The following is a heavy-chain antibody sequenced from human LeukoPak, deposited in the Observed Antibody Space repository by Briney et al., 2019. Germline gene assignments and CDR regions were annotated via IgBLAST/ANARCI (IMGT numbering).Heavy chain of an antibody. CDR1: GFXFSRYD. CDR2: IGTVGDP. CDR3: ARGFLGDAFDI. J-gene: IGHJ3*02. V-gene: IGHV3-13*05. D-gene: IGHD3-3*01. Sequence: GGSLRLSCAASGFXFSRYDIHWVRQATGKGLEWVSAIGTVGDPYYPGSVKGRFTISRENAKNSLYLQMNSLRAGDTAVYYCARGFLGDAFDIWSQGTMVTVSS.